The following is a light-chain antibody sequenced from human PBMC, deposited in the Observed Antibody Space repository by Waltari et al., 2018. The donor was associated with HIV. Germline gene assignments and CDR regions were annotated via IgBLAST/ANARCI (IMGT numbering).Light chain of an antibody. Sequence: QSVLTQPPSASETPGQRVTISFSGSTSNIGSNTVNWSQQLPGTAPKLLIYTNNQRPSGVPDRFSGSKYGTSASLAISGLQSEDEAHYYCAAWDDSVNGWVFGGGTKLTVL. CDR2: TNN. CDR1: TSNIGSNT. CDR3: AAWDDSVNGWV. V-gene: IGLV1-44*01. J-gene: IGLJ3*02.